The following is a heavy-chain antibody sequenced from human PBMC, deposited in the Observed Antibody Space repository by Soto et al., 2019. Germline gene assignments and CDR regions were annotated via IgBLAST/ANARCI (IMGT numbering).Heavy chain of an antibody. V-gene: IGHV4-38-2*01. Sequence: PSETLSLTCDASGYSISSGYYWAWVRQPPGKGMEWIGSINHRGNSFYNPSLKSRVTISVDTSKNQGSLKVSSVTAADTAVYYCVRSGDDYGSYIDYWGQGTLVTVSS. CDR1: GYSISSGYY. D-gene: IGHD4-17*01. CDR2: INHRGNS. J-gene: IGHJ4*02. CDR3: VRSGDDYGSYIDY.